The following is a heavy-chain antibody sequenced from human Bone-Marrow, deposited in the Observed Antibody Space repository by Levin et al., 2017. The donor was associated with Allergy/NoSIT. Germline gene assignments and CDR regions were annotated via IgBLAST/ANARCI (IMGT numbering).Heavy chain of an antibody. CDR2: IYSGGAT. D-gene: IGHD2-21*01. V-gene: IGHV3-53*01. CDR3: ANLNCITRRDY. J-gene: IGHJ4*02. Sequence: GGSLRLSCAASGFTVSNNYMSWVRQAPGKGLEWISVIYSGGATVYADSVKGRFTISRDRSTNTLYLQMNSLRVEDTAVYYCANLNCITRRDYWGQGTLVTVSS. CDR1: GFTVSNNY.